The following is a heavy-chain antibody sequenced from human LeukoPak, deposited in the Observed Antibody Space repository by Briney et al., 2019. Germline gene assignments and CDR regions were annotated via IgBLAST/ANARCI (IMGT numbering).Heavy chain of an antibody. CDR3: ARDRGYGGNSVSDY. V-gene: IGHV1-69*05. Sequence: ASVKVSCKASGGTFISYAISWVRQAPGQGLEWMGRIIPIFGTANYPQKFQGRVTITTDESTSTAYMELSSLRSEDTAVYYCARDRGYGGNSVSDYWGQGTLVTVSS. CDR1: GGTFISYA. CDR2: IIPIFGTA. D-gene: IGHD4-23*01. J-gene: IGHJ4*02.